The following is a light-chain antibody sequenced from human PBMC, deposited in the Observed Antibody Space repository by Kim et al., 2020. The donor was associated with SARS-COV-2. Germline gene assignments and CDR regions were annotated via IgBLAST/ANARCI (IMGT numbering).Light chain of an antibody. CDR1: VLAKKY. J-gene: IGLJ3*02. CDR2: KDR. CDR3: YSAADNNRV. V-gene: IGLV3-27*01. Sequence: SYELTQPSSVSVSPGQTARLTCSGDVLAKKYARCFQQKPGQAPVLVIYKDRERPSGIPERFSGSSSGTTVTLTISGAQVEDEADYYCYSAADNNRVFGGGTQLTVL.